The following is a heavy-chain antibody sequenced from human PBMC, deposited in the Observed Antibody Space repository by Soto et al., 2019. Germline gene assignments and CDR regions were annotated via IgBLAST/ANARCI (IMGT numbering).Heavy chain of an antibody. CDR1: GFTFSSYA. CDR2: ISYDGSNK. Sequence: QVQLVESGGGVVQPGRSLRLSCAASGFTFSSYAMHWVRQAPGKGLEWVAVISYDGSNKYYADSVKGRFTISRDNSKNTLYLQMNSLRAEDTAVYYCARDRDASSGYINYYYYYGMDVWGQGTTVTVSS. J-gene: IGHJ6*02. V-gene: IGHV3-30-3*01. CDR3: ARDRDASSGYINYYYYYGMDV. D-gene: IGHD3-22*01.